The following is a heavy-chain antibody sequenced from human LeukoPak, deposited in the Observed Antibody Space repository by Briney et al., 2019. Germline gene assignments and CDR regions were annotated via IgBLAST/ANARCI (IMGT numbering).Heavy chain of an antibody. J-gene: IGHJ3*02. CDR1: GGSISNYY. V-gene: IGHV4-59*01. Sequence: SETLSLTCTVSGGSISNYYWSWIRQPPGKGLEWIGYMHYSGSTSSNPFLRSRVTLSLDTSNNRFYLNLFSVTAADTAVYFCAREEDCVIDDAFDIWGLGTLVTVSS. CDR2: MHYSGST. CDR3: AREEDCVIDDAFDI. D-gene: IGHD2-21*02.